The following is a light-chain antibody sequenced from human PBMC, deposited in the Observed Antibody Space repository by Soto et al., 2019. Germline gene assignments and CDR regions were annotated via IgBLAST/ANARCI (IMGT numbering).Light chain of an antibody. CDR1: SSDVGGYNY. CDR2: DVT. CDR3: SSYTSSSTYV. V-gene: IGLV2-14*01. J-gene: IGLJ1*01. Sequence: QSVLTQPASVSGSPGQSIIISCTGTSSDVGGYNYVSWYQQHPGKAPKLMIYDVTNRPSGVSNRFSGSKSGNTASLTISGLQAEVVADYSCSSYTSSSTYVFGTGTIVNVL.